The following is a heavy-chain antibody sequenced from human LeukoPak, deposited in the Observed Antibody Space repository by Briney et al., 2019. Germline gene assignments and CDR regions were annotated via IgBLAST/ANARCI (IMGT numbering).Heavy chain of an antibody. D-gene: IGHD2-2*01. V-gene: IGHV3-21*01. Sequence: GGSLRLSCAASGFTFSSYSMNWVRQAPGKGLEWVSSISSFSGYIYYADSVKGRFTISRDNAKNSLHLQMNSLRVEDTAVYYCARDPSPRTSYYYNYMDVWGKGTTVTVSS. J-gene: IGHJ6*03. CDR2: ISSFSGYI. CDR3: ARDPSPRTSYYYNYMDV. CDR1: GFTFSSYS.